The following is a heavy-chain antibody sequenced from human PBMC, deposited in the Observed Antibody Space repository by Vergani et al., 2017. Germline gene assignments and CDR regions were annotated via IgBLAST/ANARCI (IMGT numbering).Heavy chain of an antibody. CDR3: ARGDILTGYRRAFDY. CDR1: GYTFTSYY. CDR2: INPSGGST. D-gene: IGHD3-9*01. Sequence: QVQLVQSGAEVKKPGASVKVSCKASGYTFTSYYMHWVRQAPGQGLEWMGIINPSGGSTSYAQKFQGRVTMTRDTSTSTVYMELSSLRSEDTAVNYCARGDILTGYRRAFDYWGQGTLVTVSS. V-gene: IGHV1-46*01. J-gene: IGHJ4*02.